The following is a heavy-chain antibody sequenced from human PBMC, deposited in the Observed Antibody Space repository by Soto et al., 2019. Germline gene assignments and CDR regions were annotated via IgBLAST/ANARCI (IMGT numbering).Heavy chain of an antibody. D-gene: IGHD2-2*01. Sequence: PGGSLRLSCAASGFTFSSYAMSWVRQAPGKGLEWVSAISGSGGSTYYADSVKGRFTISRDNSKNTLYLQMNSLRAEDTAVYYCAKEGPDAMLDYYYGMDVWGQGTTVTVSS. CDR3: AKEGPDAMLDYYYGMDV. CDR2: ISGSGGST. V-gene: IGHV3-23*01. CDR1: GFTFSSYA. J-gene: IGHJ6*02.